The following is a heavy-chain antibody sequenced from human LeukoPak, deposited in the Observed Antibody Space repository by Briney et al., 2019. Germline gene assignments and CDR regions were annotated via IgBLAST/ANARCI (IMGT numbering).Heavy chain of an antibody. CDR2: IWYDGSNK. J-gene: IGHJ6*02. CDR1: GFTFSSYG. CDR3: ARGVEQTYYDFWSGYLDV. Sequence: GGSLRLSCAASGFTFSSYGMHWVRQAPGKGLEWAAVIWYDGSNKYYADSVKGRFTISRDNSKNTLYLQMNGLRAEDTAVYYCARGVEQTYYDFWSGYLDVWGQGTTVTVSS. V-gene: IGHV3-33*01. D-gene: IGHD3-3*01.